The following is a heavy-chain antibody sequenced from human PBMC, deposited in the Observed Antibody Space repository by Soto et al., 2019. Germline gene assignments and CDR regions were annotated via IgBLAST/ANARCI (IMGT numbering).Heavy chain of an antibody. CDR3: ARRYYGSGSYYIYYYGMDV. J-gene: IGHJ6*02. CDR2: ISAYNSNT. V-gene: IGHV1-18*04. D-gene: IGHD3-10*01. Sequence: ASVKVSCKASGYTFTSYGISWVRQAPGQGLEWMGWISAYNSNTNYAQKLQGRVTMTTDTSTSTAYMELRSLRSDDTAVYYCARRYYGSGSYYIYYYGMDVWGQGTTVTVSS. CDR1: GYTFTSYG.